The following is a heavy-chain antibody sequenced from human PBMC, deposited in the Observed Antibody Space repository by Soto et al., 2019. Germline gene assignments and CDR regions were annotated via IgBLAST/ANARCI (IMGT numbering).Heavy chain of an antibody. J-gene: IGHJ4*02. CDR1: SGAIRVTNVF. D-gene: IGHD1-20*01. V-gene: IGHV4-39*01. CDR2: IDYSGTA. Sequence: SETLSLACPGSSGAIRVTNVFWGWVRQPPGKGLEWIGNIDYSGTAYFSPSLATRVTFHVDTSKNQFSLTLYSVTAADKAVYYCARITGRHLDYWGQGILVTVSS. CDR3: ARITGRHLDY.